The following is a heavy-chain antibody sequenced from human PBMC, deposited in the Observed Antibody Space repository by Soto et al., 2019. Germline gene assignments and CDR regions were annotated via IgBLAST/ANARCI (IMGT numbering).Heavy chain of an antibody. CDR1: GYTFTSYG. D-gene: IGHD2-15*01. J-gene: IGHJ6*02. V-gene: IGHV1-18*04. Sequence: ASVKVSCKASGYTFTSYGISWVRQAPGQGLEWMGWISAYNGNTNYAQKLQGRVTMTTDTSTSTAYMELRSLRSDDTAVYYCARDPGIVVVVAAILGPYYYYYGMDVWGQGTTVTVSS. CDR2: ISAYNGNT. CDR3: ARDPGIVVVVAAILGPYYYYYGMDV.